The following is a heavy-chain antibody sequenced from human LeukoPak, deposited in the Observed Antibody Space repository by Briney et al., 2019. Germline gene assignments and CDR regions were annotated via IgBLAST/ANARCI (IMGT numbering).Heavy chain of an antibody. J-gene: IGHJ5*02. CDR2: IYYSGST. Sequence: PSETLSLTCTVSGGSISSYFWSWIRQPPGKGLEWIGYIYYSGSTNYNPSLKSRVTISVDTSKNQFSLKLSSVTAADTAVYYCARHSDIAVVSWWFDPWGQGTLVTVSS. V-gene: IGHV4-59*08. CDR3: ARHSDIAVVSWWFDP. CDR1: GGSISSYF. D-gene: IGHD2-2*01.